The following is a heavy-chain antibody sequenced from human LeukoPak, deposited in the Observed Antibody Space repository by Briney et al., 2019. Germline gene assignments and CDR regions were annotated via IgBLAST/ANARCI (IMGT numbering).Heavy chain of an antibody. J-gene: IGHJ6*03. D-gene: IGHD3-10*01. V-gene: IGHV4-61*02. CDR2: IYTSGST. CDR3: AREVVGYYYYMDV. Sequence: PSQTLSLTCTVSGGSISSGSYYWSWIRQPAGKGLEWIGRIYTSGSTNYNPSLKSRVTISVDTSKNQFSLKLSSVTAADTAVYYCAREVVGYYYYMDVWGKGTTVTVSS. CDR1: GGSISSGSYY.